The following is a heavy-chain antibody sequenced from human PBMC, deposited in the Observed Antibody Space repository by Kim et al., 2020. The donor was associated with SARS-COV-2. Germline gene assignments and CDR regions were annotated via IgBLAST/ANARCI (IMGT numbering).Heavy chain of an antibody. V-gene: IGHV3-74*01. CDR3: ARGGSGYYGLDY. J-gene: IGHJ4*02. Sequence: GGSLRLSCEASGFTFSSYWMHWVRQVPGKGLVWVSRVSPDGSGTNHADTVKGRFTISRDNAKNTVFLQMNSLRADDTAVYYCARGGSGYYGLDYFGQGALVTVSS. D-gene: IGHD3-22*01. CDR1: GFTFSSYW. CDR2: VSPDGSGT.